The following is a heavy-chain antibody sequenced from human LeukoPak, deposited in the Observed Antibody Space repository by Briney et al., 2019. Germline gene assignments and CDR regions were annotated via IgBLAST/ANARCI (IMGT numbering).Heavy chain of an antibody. Sequence: PSETLSLTCTVSGGSISSYYWSWIRQPPGKGLEWIGYIYYSGSTNYNPSLKSRVTISVDTSKNQFSLKLSSVTAADTAVYYYARDPRGIVGANHNWFDPWGQGTLVTVSS. CDR3: ARDPRGIVGANHNWFDP. D-gene: IGHD1-26*01. V-gene: IGHV4-59*01. J-gene: IGHJ5*02. CDR1: GGSISSYY. CDR2: IYYSGST.